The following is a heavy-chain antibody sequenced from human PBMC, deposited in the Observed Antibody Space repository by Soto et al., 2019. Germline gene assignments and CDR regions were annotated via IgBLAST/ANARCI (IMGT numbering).Heavy chain of an antibody. V-gene: IGHV4-59*01. CDR2: IYYSGST. Sequence: SETLSLTCTVSGGSISSYYWSWIRQPPGKGLEWIGYIYYSGSTNYNPSLKSRVTISVDTSKNQFSLKLSSVTAADTAVYYCASLLRRDGYHYWRQGTLVTVSS. CDR1: GGSISSYY. D-gene: IGHD3-22*01. J-gene: IGHJ4*02. CDR3: ASLLRRDGYHY.